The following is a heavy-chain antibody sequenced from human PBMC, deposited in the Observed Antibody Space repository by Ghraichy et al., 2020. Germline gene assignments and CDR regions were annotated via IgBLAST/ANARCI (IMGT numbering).Heavy chain of an antibody. CDR3: AKAGSRLSYYNYGMDV. CDR1: GFLFSSYA. CDR2: TSGSGVTT. Sequence: LSLTCAASGFLFSSYAMTWVRQAPGKGLEWVSSTSGSGVTTYYADSVKGRFTISRDNSKNTLTLQMNRLRAGDTAVYYCAKAGSRLSYYNYGMDVWGQGTTVIVSS. J-gene: IGHJ6*02. V-gene: IGHV3-23*01. D-gene: IGHD4/OR15-4a*01.